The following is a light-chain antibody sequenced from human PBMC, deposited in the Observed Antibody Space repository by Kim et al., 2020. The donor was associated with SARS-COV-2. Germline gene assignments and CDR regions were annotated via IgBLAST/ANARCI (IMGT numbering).Light chain of an antibody. CDR2: AAS. CDR3: QQSHTAPLLT. V-gene: IGKV1-39*01. CDR1: QNINSY. J-gene: IGKJ4*01. Sequence: DIQMTQSPSSLAASVGDRVTITCRASQNINSYLNWYQQKPGEAPKLLIYAASTLQSGVPSRFSGSGSGTDFTLTINSLQTEDFATYYCQQSHTAPLLTFGGGTKVDIK.